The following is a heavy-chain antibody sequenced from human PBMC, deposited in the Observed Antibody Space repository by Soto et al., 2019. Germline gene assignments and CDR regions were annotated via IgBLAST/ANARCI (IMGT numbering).Heavy chain of an antibody. Sequence: SETLSLTCTVSGGSISSSSYYWGWIRQPPGKGLEWIGSIYYSGSTYYNPSLKSRVTISVDTSKNQFSLKLSSVTAADTAVYYCARQYYDLWSEYYYYGMDVWGQGTTVTVSS. D-gene: IGHD3-3*01. CDR2: IYYSGST. CDR1: GGSISSSSYY. J-gene: IGHJ6*02. V-gene: IGHV4-39*01. CDR3: ARQYYDLWSEYYYYGMDV.